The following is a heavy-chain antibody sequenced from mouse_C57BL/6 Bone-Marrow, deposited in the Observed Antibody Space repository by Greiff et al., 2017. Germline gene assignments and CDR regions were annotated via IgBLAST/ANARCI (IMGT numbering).Heavy chain of an antibody. V-gene: IGHV2-6*01. CDR2: IWGVGST. CDR1: GFSLTSYG. CDR3: ARSPYSNSYAMDY. Sequence: VMLVESGPGLVAPSQSLSITCTVSGFSLTSYGVDWVRQSPGKGLEWLGVIWGVGSTNYNSALKSRLSISKDNSKSQVFLKMNSLQTDDTAMYYCARSPYSNSYAMDYWGQGTSVTVSS. J-gene: IGHJ4*01. D-gene: IGHD2-5*01.